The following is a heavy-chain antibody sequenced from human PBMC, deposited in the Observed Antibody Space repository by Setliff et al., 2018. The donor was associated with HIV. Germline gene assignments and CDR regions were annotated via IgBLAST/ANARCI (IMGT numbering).Heavy chain of an antibody. J-gene: IGHJ4*02. Sequence: GGSLRLSCAASGFTFSDHYMNWVRQAPGKGLEWVSYISSSGTTIYYADSVEGRFTISRDNAKNSLYLQMNSLRAEDTAVYYCARPNYYDSSGSFDYWGQGTLVTVSS. CDR3: ARPNYYDSSGSFDY. CDR1: GFTFSDHY. D-gene: IGHD3-22*01. CDR2: ISSSGTTI. V-gene: IGHV3-11*04.